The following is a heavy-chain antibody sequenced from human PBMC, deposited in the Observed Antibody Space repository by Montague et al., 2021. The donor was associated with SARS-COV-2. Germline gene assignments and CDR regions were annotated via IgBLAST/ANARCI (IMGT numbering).Heavy chain of an antibody. CDR2: IEREYRTI. CDR3: AREFQGDYGYYCYYTMDV. Sequence: SLRLSCAASGFTFSKFAMSWVRQAPGKGLEWVAVIEREYRTICHADSVKGRFTISRDDSKNTLYLQMASLRVEDTAVYFCAREFQGDYGYYCYYTMDVWGKGTTVTVSS. V-gene: IGHV3-23*03. D-gene: IGHD3-22*01. J-gene: IGHJ6*03. CDR1: GFTFSKFA.